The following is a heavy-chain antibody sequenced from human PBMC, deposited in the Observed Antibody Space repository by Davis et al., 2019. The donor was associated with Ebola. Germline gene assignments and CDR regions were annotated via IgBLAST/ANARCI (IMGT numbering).Heavy chain of an antibody. V-gene: IGHV3-23*01. D-gene: IGHD3-10*01. CDR3: AKGVGRQFDSGTDY. CDR1: GFVFRNYV. Sequence: GESLKISCAASGFVFRNYVMSWVRRAPGKGLEWVSTHGTSGDTYYADSVKGRFTISRDNSKNTLHLQMNSLRVEDTAIYYCAKGVGRQFDSGTDYWGQGTLVTVSS. CDR2: HGTSGDT. J-gene: IGHJ4*02.